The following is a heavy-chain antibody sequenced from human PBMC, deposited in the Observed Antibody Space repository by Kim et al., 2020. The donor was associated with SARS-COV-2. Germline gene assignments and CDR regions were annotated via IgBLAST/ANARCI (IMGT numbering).Heavy chain of an antibody. Sequence: GGSLRLSCVASGFTFHDHAMHWVRQAPGKGLEWASGIFWNSGGAGYADSVRGRFTISRDTAENSLYLQMNCLRTADTALYYCVTDPLPAGVDVWGQGTT. CDR2: IFWNSGGA. CDR3: VTDPLPAGVDV. CDR1: GFTFHDHA. V-gene: IGHV3-9*01. J-gene: IGHJ6*02.